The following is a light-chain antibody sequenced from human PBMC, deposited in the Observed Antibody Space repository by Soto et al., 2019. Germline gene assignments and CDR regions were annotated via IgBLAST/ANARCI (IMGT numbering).Light chain of an antibody. CDR1: ESVRNNS. V-gene: IGKV3-20*01. CDR3: HHYGYGADT. CDR2: GAS. J-gene: IGKJ2*01. Sequence: ELVLTQSPGTLSLSPGERATLSCRVSESVRNNSLAWYQQRPGQPPRLLMFGASRRATGIPDRFTGSGSGADFSLIISRLEPEDSAVYFCHHYGYGADTFGQGTKLEIK.